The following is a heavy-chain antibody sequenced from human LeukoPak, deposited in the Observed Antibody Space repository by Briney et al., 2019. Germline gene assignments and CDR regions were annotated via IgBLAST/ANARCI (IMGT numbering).Heavy chain of an antibody. J-gene: IGHJ4*02. CDR3: ARGPNSGYGRFDY. CDR2: FYYSGYT. D-gene: IGHD5-12*01. V-gene: IGHV4-59*01. Sequence: PSETLSLTCTVSGGSISSYYWSWLRQPPGRGLEWIGYFYYSGYTTYNPSLKGRVTISVDTSKNQFSLKLSSVTAADTAVYYCARGPNSGYGRFDYWGQGTLVTVSS. CDR1: GGSISSYY.